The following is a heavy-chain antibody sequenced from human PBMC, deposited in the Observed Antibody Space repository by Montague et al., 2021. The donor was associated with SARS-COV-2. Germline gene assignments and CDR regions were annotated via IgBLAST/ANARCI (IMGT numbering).Heavy chain of an antibody. J-gene: IGHJ4*02. CDR3: VRHTHYDGLNGPPDF. D-gene: IGHD3-9*01. V-gene: IGHV4-59*08. Sequence: SETLSLTCTVSGVSVTDYYWSWIRQPPGMGLEWVGDVLYNKGTNFNPSLKSRVAISVDTSKNQFSLRLTSVTAADTAFYYCVRHTHYDGLNGPPDFWDQGTLVTVSS. CDR2: VLYNKGT. CDR1: GVSVTDYY.